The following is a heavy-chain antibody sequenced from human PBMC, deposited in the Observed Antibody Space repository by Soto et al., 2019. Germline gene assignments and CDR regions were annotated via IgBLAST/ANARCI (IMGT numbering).Heavy chain of an antibody. D-gene: IGHD5-18*01. V-gene: IGHV4-59*08. CDR3: ARHGAIYSNSWYDFDY. CDR1: GGSLSSYY. J-gene: IGHJ4*02. CDR2: MYNSGSA. Sequence: PSETLSLTYTVSGGSLSSYYWSWIRQPPGKGLEWVGYMYNSGSANYNPSLKSRVTISVDMSQNQFSLKLTSVTAADTAVYYCARHGAIYSNSWYDFDYWGQGTLVTVSS.